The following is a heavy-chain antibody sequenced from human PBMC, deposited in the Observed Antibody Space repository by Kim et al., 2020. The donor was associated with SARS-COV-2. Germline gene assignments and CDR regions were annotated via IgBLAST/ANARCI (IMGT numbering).Heavy chain of an antibody. CDR3: ARGEDSSSWSHYYYYGMDV. J-gene: IGHJ6*02. V-gene: IGHV3-64*01. D-gene: IGHD6-13*01. CDR1: GFTFSSYA. Sequence: GGSLRLSCAASGFTFSSYAMHWVRQAPGKGLEYVSAISSNGGSTYYANSVKGRFTISRDNSKNTLYLQMGSLRAEDMAVYYCARGEDSSSWSHYYYYGMDVWGQGTTVTVSS. CDR2: ISSNGGST.